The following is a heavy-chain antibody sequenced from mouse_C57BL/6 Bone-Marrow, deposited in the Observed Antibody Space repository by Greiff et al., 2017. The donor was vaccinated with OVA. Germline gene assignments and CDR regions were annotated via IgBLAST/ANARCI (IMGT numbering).Heavy chain of an antibody. CDR1: GYTFTEYT. D-gene: IGHD2-4*01. Sequence: QVQLQQSGAELVKPGASVKLSCKASGYTFTEYTIHWVKQRSGQGLEWIGWFYPGSGSIKYNEKFKDKATLTADKSSSTVYMELSRVTSEDSAVYFCARHEYRADYDGTWFADWGQGTLVTVSA. CDR2: FYPGSGSI. J-gene: IGHJ3*01. CDR3: ARHEYRADYDGTWFAD. V-gene: IGHV1-62-2*01.